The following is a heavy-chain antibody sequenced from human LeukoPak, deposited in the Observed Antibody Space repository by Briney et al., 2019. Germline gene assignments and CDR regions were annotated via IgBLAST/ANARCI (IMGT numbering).Heavy chain of an antibody. CDR2: IYKSGST. CDR1: GGSISNGTYY. J-gene: IGHJ5*02. V-gene: IGHV4-61*02. Sequence: TLSLTCTVSGGSISNGTYYWSWIRQPAGKALEWIGRIYKSGSTNYNPLFKSRVTISIDTSKNQFSLRLNSVTAADTAVYYCTRVAVGYSYGQQNWFDPWGQGTLVTVSS. CDR3: TRVAVGYSYGQQNWFDP. D-gene: IGHD5-18*01.